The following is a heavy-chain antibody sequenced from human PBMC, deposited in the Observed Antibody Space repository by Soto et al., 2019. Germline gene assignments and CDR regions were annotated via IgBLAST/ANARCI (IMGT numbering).Heavy chain of an antibody. J-gene: IGHJ4*02. Sequence: SETLSLTCTVSGGSISSYYWSWIRQPPGKGLEWIGYIYYSGSTNYNPSLKSRVTISVDTSKNQFSLKLSSVTAADTAVYYCAGSPPPSYYDFWSGYPIDYWGQETLVTVSS. V-gene: IGHV4-59*08. CDR2: IYYSGST. D-gene: IGHD3-3*01. CDR3: AGSPPPSYYDFWSGYPIDY. CDR1: GGSISSYY.